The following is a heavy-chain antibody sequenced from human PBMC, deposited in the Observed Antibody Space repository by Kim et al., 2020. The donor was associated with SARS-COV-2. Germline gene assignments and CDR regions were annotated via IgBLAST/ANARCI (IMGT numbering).Heavy chain of an antibody. D-gene: IGHD3-16*01. Sequence: GGSLRLSCAASGFTFSTYWMHWVRQSPGKGLVWVSRINGDSIVTTYADSVKGRFTISRDNAKNTLYLQVNSLRAEDTAVYYCVSGLGDYWGQGTLVTVSS. V-gene: IGHV3-74*01. CDR1: GFTFSTYW. CDR2: INGDSIVT. J-gene: IGHJ4*02. CDR3: VSGLGDY.